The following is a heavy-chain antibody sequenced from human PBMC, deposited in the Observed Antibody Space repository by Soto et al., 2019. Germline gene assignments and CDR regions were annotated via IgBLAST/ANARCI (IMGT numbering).Heavy chain of an antibody. V-gene: IGHV3-48*02. CDR3: ARSVEGHFDY. CDR2: ITSDTKTI. J-gene: IGHJ4*02. Sequence: EVQLVESGGDLVQRGGSLRLSCVASGFTCSVYSMNWVRQAPGKGLEWFSYITSDTKTIKYADSVTGRFTISRDNAKNSVYLQMKSLRDEDTAVYYCARSVEGHFDYWGQGLVVTVSS. CDR1: GFTCSVYS. D-gene: IGHD6-19*01.